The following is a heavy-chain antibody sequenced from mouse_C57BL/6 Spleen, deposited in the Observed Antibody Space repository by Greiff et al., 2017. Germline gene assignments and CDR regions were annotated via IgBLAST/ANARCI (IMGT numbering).Heavy chain of an antibody. J-gene: IGHJ1*03. Sequence: QVQLQQPGAELVMPGASVKLSCKASGYTFTSYWMHWVKQRPGQGLEWIGEIDPSDSYTNYNQKFKGKSTLTVDKSSSTAYMQLSSLTSEDSAVYYCARRTYYSSSYWYLDVWGTGTTVTVSS. CDR1: GYTFTSYW. CDR3: ARRTYYSSSYWYLDV. D-gene: IGHD2-5*01. CDR2: IDPSDSYT. V-gene: IGHV1-69*01.